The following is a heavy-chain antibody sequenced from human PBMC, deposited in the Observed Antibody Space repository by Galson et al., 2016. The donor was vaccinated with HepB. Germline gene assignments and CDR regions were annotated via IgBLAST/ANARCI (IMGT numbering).Heavy chain of an antibody. CDR1: GYTFTSSD. J-gene: IGHJ4*02. D-gene: IGHD6-13*01. CDR2: MNPNSGNT. CDR3: ARGRRQLAFFDY. V-gene: IGHV1-8*01. Sequence: KVSCKASGYTFTSSDINWVRQATGQGLEWMGWMNPNSGNTGHAQKFQGRVTMTRNNSINIAYMELSSLRSDDTAVYYCARGRRQLAFFDYWGQGALVTVSS.